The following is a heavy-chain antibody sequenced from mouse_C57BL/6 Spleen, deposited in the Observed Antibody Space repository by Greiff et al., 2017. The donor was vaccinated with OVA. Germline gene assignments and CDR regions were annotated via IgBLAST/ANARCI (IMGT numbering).Heavy chain of an antibody. CDR2: IDPEDGET. V-gene: IGHV14-2*01. CDR1: GFNIKDYY. J-gene: IGHJ2*01. CDR3: ASPQGGFLDY. Sequence: EVKLQESGAELVKPGASVKLSCTASGFNIKDYYMHWVKQRTEQGLEWIGRIDPEDGETKYAPKFQGKATITADTSSNTAYLQFSSLTSEDTAVYYCASPQGGFLDYWGQGTTLTVSS. D-gene: IGHD3-1*01.